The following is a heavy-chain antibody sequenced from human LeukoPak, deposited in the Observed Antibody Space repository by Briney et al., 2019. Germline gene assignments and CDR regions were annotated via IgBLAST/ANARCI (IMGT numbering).Heavy chain of an antibody. Sequence: GGSLRLSCAASGFTFSSYAMSWVRQAPGKGLEWVSAISGSGGSTYYADSVKGRFTISRDNSKNTLYLQMNSLRAEDTAVYYCAKDSLGSSSKNWFDPWGQGTLVTVPS. V-gene: IGHV3-23*01. CDR3: AKDSLGSSSKNWFDP. CDR1: GFTFSSYA. D-gene: IGHD6-13*01. J-gene: IGHJ5*02. CDR2: ISGSGGST.